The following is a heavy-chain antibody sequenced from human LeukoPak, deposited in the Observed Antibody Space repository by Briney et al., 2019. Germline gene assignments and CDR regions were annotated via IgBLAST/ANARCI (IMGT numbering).Heavy chain of an antibody. J-gene: IGHJ3*02. CDR3: ARDPVSAFDI. V-gene: IGHV4-59*02. CDR1: GGSVSAYY. CDR2: GYHSGST. Sequence: SETLSLACIVSGGSVSAYYWGWIRQPPGKGLEWIGHGYHSGSTNYNPSLKSRVTISVDMSKNQFSLNLSSVTAADTAVYYCARDPVSAFDIWGQGTMVTVSS.